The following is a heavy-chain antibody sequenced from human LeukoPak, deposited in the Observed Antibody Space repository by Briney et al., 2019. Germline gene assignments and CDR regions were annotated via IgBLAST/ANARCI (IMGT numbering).Heavy chain of an antibody. Sequence: GGSLRLSCAASGFTFSSYSMNWVRQAPGKGLEWVSYISSSSSTIYYADSVKGRFTISRDNAKNSLYLRMNSLRAEDTAVYYCARHPDYCSSTSCYLFDYWGQGTLVTVSS. D-gene: IGHD2-2*01. CDR2: ISSSSSTI. CDR3: ARHPDYCSSTSCYLFDY. V-gene: IGHV3-48*01. J-gene: IGHJ4*02. CDR1: GFTFSSYS.